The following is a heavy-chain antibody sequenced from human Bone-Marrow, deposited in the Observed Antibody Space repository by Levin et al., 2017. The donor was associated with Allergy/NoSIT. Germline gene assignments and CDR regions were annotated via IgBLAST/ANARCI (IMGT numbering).Heavy chain of an antibody. D-gene: IGHD4-17*01. V-gene: IGHV3-33*01. CDR1: GFTFSSYG. Sequence: AGGSLRLSCAASGFTFSSYGMHWVRQAPGKGLEWVAVIWYDGSNKYYADSVKGRFTISRDNSKNTLYLQMNSLRAEDTAVYYCARDNAYGDGGGFDYWGQGTLVTVSS. J-gene: IGHJ4*02. CDR2: IWYDGSNK. CDR3: ARDNAYGDGGGFDY.